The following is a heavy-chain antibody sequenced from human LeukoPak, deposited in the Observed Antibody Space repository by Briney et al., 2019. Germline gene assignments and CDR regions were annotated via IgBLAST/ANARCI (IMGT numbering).Heavy chain of an antibody. J-gene: IGHJ6*03. Sequence: GASVKVSCKASGYTFTSCYMHWVRQAPGQGLEWMGIINPSGGSTSYAQKFQGRVTMTRGTSTSTVYMELSSLRSEDTAVYYCARDKGVTMVRGVIIKTLNDTYYYYMDVWGKGTTVTISS. V-gene: IGHV1-46*01. D-gene: IGHD3-10*01. CDR3: ARDKGVTMVRGVIIKTLNDTYYYYMDV. CDR1: GYTFTSCY. CDR2: INPSGGST.